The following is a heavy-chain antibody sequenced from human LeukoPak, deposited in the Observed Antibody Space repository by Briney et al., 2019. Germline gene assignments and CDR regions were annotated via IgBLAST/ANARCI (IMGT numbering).Heavy chain of an antibody. CDR2: ISGSAGGT. CDR3: AKVVFVLTNLYYFDC. Sequence: GGSLRLSCAASGFTFSSYAMSWVRQAPGKGLEWVSGISGSAGGTYYADSVKGRFTISIDNSKNTLYLQMNSLRAEDTAVYFCAKVVFVLTNLYYFDCWGQGTLVTVSS. J-gene: IGHJ4*02. V-gene: IGHV3-23*01. CDR1: GFTFSSYA. D-gene: IGHD3-10*01.